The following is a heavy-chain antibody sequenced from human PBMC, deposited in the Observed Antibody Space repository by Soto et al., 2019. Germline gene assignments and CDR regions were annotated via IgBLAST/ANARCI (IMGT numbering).Heavy chain of an antibody. CDR2: ISGSGGST. CDR1: GFTFSSYA. V-gene: IGHV3-23*01. J-gene: IGHJ4*02. Sequence: EVQLLESGGGLVQAGGSLRLSCAASGFTFSSYAMSWVRQAPGRGLEWVSAISGSGGSTYYADSVNGRFTICTDNSKNTLYQQMNSLRSEDTAVYYFAKVWVSYRPPEDWGQGTLVTVSS. CDR3: AKVWVSYRPPED. D-gene: IGHD3-16*02.